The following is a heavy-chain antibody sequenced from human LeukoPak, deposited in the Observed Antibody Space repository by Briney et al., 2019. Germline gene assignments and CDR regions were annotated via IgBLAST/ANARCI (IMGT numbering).Heavy chain of an antibody. CDR2: IIPIFGTA. J-gene: IGHJ3*02. CDR1: GGTFSSYA. D-gene: IGHD6-13*01. Sequence: SVKVSCKASGGTFSSYAISWVRQAPGQGLEWMGGIIPIFGTANYAQKFQGRVTITADESTSTAYMELSSLRSEDTAVYYCARDHEVAAADPPWAFDIWGQGTMVTVSS. V-gene: IGHV1-69*01. CDR3: ARDHEVAAADPPWAFDI.